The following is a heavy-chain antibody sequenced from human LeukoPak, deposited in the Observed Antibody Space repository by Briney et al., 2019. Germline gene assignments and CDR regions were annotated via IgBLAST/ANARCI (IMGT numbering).Heavy chain of an antibody. J-gene: IGHJ4*02. D-gene: IGHD3-9*01. V-gene: IGHV3-23*01. CDR3: AGGTGFIIKD. CDR1: GFTFSSYA. CDR2: TSGSGVST. Sequence: GGSLRLSCAASGFTFSSYAMSWIRQAPGKGLEWVSATSGSGVSTYYADSVKGRFTISRDNSKNTLYLQMNSLRAEDTAVYYCAGGTGFIIKDWGQGTLVTVSS.